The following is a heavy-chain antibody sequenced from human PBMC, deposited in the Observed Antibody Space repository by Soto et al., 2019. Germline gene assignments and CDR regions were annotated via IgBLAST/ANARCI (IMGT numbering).Heavy chain of an antibody. CDR2: IIPIFGTA. CDR1: GGTFRSYA. V-gene: IGHV1-69*13. Sequence: SVKVSCKASGGTFRSYAISWVRQAPGQGLEWMGGIIPIFGTANYAQKFQGRVTITADESTSTAYMELSSLRSEDTAVYYCARDQISKGTTIFGVVTPSYGLDVWGQGTTVTVSS. J-gene: IGHJ6*02. D-gene: IGHD3-3*01. CDR3: ARDQISKGTTIFGVVTPSYGLDV.